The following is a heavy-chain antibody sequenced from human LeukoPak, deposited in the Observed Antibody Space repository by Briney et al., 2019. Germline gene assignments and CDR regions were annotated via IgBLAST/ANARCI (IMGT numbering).Heavy chain of an antibody. J-gene: IGHJ1*01. V-gene: IGHV3-21*01. Sequence: GGSLRLSCSASGFSFSDYDMNWVRQAPGKGLEWVSVISGRSSHIYYGESVKGRFTISRDNAKNSLYLQMDSLGVEDTAVYYCGRAFPPLRTSSAGDLWGQGTLVIVSS. CDR1: GFSFSDYD. CDR3: GRAFPPLRTSSAGDL. CDR2: ISGRSSHI. D-gene: IGHD3-16*01.